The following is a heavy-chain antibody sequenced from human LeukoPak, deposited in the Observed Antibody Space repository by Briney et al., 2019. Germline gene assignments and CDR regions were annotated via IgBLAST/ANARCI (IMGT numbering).Heavy chain of an antibody. Sequence: SETLSLTCAVYGGSFSGYYWSWIRQPPGKGLEWIGEINHSGSTNYNPSLKSRVTISVDTSKNQFSLKPSSVTAADTAVYYCARPIRRGYYTPLFDYWGQGTLVTVSS. J-gene: IGHJ4*02. CDR2: INHSGST. CDR1: GGSFSGYY. CDR3: ARPIRRGYYTPLFDY. V-gene: IGHV4-34*01. D-gene: IGHD3-3*01.